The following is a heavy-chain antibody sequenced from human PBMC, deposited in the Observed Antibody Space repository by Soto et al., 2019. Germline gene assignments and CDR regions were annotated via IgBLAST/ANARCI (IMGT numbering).Heavy chain of an antibody. CDR3: ARLPVHYDFWSGAVSFYYYMDV. D-gene: IGHD3-3*01. CDR2: INHSGAT. CDR1: GGSLSGYY. J-gene: IGHJ6*03. Sequence: SETLSLTCAVYGGSLSGYYWSWVRQPPGRGLEWVGEINHSGATNYNPSLKSRVTISVDTSKNQFSLKLSSVTAADTAVYYCARLPVHYDFWSGAVSFYYYMDVWGRGTTVTVSS. V-gene: IGHV4-34*01.